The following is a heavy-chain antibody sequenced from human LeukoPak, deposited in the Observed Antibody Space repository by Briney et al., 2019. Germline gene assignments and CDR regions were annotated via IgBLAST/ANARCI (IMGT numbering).Heavy chain of an antibody. D-gene: IGHD6-19*01. CDR1: GFTFTNYA. CDR2: LSGDGAST. J-gene: IGHJ3*02. V-gene: IGHV3-23*01. Sequence: GGSLRLSCAASGFTFTNYAMSWVCRAPGKGLEWVSALSGDGASTYYADSVKGRFTISRDNSKNTLYLQMSSLRAEDTAVYYCAKSSSGWYGDALDIWGQGTMVTVSS. CDR3: AKSSSGWYGDALDI.